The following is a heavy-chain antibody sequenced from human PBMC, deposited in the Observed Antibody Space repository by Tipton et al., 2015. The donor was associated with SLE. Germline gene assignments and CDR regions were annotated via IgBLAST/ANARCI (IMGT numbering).Heavy chain of an antibody. CDR3: ARDSRSSWSYYYYGMDV. D-gene: IGHD6-13*01. Sequence: SLRLSCAASGFTFSSYWMHWVRQAPGKGLEWVAYIKEDGSEKYYVDSVKGRFTISRDNANNSLYLQMNSLRAEDTAVYYCARDSRSSWSYYYYGMDVWGQGTTVTVSS. V-gene: IGHV3-7*01. J-gene: IGHJ6*02. CDR1: GFTFSSYW. CDR2: IKEDGSEK.